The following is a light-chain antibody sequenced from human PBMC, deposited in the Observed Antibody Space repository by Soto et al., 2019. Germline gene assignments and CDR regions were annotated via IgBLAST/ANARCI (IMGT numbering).Light chain of an antibody. CDR1: QSLLHSNGYNY. J-gene: IGKJ1*01. V-gene: IGKV2-28*01. CDR3: MQSLETPWT. Sequence: DIVMTQSPLALPVTPGEAASISCRSSQSLLHSNGYNYVDWYLQKPGQSPQLLIYLGFSRASGVPEMFSGSGSVTDFTLKIRRGEAGDVGVYYCMQSLETPWTFGQGTKMDVK. CDR2: LGF.